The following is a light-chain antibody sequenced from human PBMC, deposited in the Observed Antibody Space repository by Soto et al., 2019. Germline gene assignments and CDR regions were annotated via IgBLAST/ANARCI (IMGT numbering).Light chain of an antibody. V-gene: IGKV1-39*01. J-gene: IGKJ3*01. CDR3: QQSYSTPST. Sequence: DIQMTQSPSSLSASVGDRVTITCRASQSISSYLNWYQQKPGKAPKLLIYAASSLQSGVPSRFSGSGSGTDFTLTISSLQPEDFATYYCQQSYSTPSTFGPVTTVDIK. CDR1: QSISSY. CDR2: AAS.